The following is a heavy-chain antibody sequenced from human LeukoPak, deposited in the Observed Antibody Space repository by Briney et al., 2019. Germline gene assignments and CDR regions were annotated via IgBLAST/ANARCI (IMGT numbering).Heavy chain of an antibody. J-gene: IGHJ6*04. Sequence: SETLSLTCTVSGGSISSYYWSWIRQPPGKGLEWIGYIYYSGSTNYNPSLKSRVTISVDTSKNQFPLKLSSVTAADTAVYYCARGPHYDILTGYYYGMDVWGKGTTVTVSS. CDR2: IYYSGST. CDR1: GGSISSYY. D-gene: IGHD3-9*01. V-gene: IGHV4-59*01. CDR3: ARGPHYDILTGYYYGMDV.